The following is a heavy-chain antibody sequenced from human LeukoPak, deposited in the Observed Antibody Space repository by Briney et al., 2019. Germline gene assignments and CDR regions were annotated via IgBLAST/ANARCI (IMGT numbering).Heavy chain of an antibody. CDR2: INSDGSFT. J-gene: IGHJ4*02. CDR1: GFTFSRYW. Sequence: PGGSLRLSCAASGFTFSRYWMHWVRQAPGKGLVWVSRINSDGSFTTYADSVEGRFTISRDNAKNTLYLQMNSLRADDTAVYYCARALDRYFDYWGQGTLVTVSS. V-gene: IGHV3-74*01. CDR3: ARALDRYFDY. D-gene: IGHD1-1*01.